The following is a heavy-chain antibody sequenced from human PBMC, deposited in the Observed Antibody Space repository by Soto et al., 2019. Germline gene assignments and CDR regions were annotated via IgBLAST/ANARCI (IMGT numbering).Heavy chain of an antibody. Sequence: EVQLVESGGGLVQPGGSLRLSCAASGFTFSSYWMHWVRQAPGKGLVWISRIIRDGSSTNYADSVKGRFTISRDNAKNTLYLEINSLRAEDTAVYFCVRGGSGIYGMDIWGQGTTVTVSS. CDR2: IIRDGSST. CDR1: GFTFSSYW. V-gene: IGHV3-74*01. D-gene: IGHD6-13*01. CDR3: VRGGSGIYGMDI. J-gene: IGHJ6*02.